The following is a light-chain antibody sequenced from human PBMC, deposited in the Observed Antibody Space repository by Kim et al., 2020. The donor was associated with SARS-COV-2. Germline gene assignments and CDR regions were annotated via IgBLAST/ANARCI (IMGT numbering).Light chain of an antibody. CDR1: SGHSSYA. J-gene: IGLJ2*01. V-gene: IGLV4-69*01. CDR2: LNSDGSH. CDR3: QTWGTDIVV. Sequence: ASVKRTCTLSSGHSSYAIAWHQQQPEKGPRYLMKLNSDGSHSKGDGIPDRFSGSSSGAERYLTISSLQSEDEADYYCQTWGTDIVVFGGGTQLTVL.